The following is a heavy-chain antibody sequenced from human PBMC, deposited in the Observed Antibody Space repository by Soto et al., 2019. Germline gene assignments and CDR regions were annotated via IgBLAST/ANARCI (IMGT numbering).Heavy chain of an antibody. J-gene: IGHJ3*02. CDR1: GYRFTSYW. Sequence: GESLKISCKGSGYRFTSYWIGWVRQMPGKGLEWMGIIYPGDSDTRYSPSFQGQVSISADKSITTAYLQWSSLKASDTAMYYCARQRIEGSGWYGNAFDIWGQGTMVTVSS. CDR3: ARQRIEGSGWYGNAFDI. D-gene: IGHD6-19*01. V-gene: IGHV5-51*01. CDR2: IYPGDSDT.